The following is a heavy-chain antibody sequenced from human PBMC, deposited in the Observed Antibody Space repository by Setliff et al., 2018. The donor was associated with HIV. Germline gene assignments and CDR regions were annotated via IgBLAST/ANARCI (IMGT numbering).Heavy chain of an antibody. CDR1: GASFVGDNH. CDR3: ARARSDWYNVRPYYFDL. D-gene: IGHD6-19*01. CDR2: FMYTDIHYVNYLN. V-gene: IGHV4-30-4*01. Sequence: SETLSLTCAVSGASFVGDNHWSWIRQTPERGLEWIAYFMYTDIHYVNYLNYRNPSLASRLSISVDKSKDQFSLTLSSVTAADTAVYYCARARSDWYNVRPYYFDLWGQGTPVTVSS. J-gene: IGHJ4*02.